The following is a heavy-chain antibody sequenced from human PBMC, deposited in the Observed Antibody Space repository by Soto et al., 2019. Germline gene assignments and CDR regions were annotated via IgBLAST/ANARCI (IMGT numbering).Heavy chain of an antibody. CDR1: GFTFSSYA. D-gene: IGHD5-18*01. V-gene: IGHV3-23*01. Sequence: QAGGSLRLSCAASGFTFSSYAMSWVRQAPGKGLEWVSAISGSGGSTYYADSVKGRFTISRDNSKNTLYLQMNSLRAEDTAVYYCAKADTAMVTFGMDVWGQGTTVTVSS. CDR3: AKADTAMVTFGMDV. J-gene: IGHJ6*02. CDR2: ISGSGGST.